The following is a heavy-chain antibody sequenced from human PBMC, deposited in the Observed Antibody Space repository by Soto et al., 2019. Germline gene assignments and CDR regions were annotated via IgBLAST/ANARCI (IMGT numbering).Heavy chain of an antibody. CDR1: GYTFTSYG. D-gene: IGHD2-15*01. Sequence: QVQLVQSGAEVKNPGASVKVSCKASGYTFTSYGISWVRQAPGQGLEWMGWISAYNGNTNYARKLQGRVTMTTDTSTSTAYMELRSLRSVDTAVYYCASVPNDNYCSGGSCYSVAGAFDIWGQGTMVTVSS. CDR2: ISAYNGNT. V-gene: IGHV1-18*01. J-gene: IGHJ3*02. CDR3: ASVPNDNYCSGGSCYSVAGAFDI.